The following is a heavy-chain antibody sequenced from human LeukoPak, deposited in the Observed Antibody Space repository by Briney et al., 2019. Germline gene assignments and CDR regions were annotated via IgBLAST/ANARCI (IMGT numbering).Heavy chain of an antibody. J-gene: IGHJ4*02. CDR2: ISWNSGSI. V-gene: IGHV3-9*01. CDR1: GFTFDDYA. CDR3: ARPMNTGGSGSHYRPLDY. D-gene: IGHD3-10*01. Sequence: PGGSLRLSCAASGFTFDDYAMHWVRQAPGKGLEWVSGISWNSGSIGYADSVKGRFTISRDNAQKSLYLQMNSLRVEDTAVYYCARPMNTGGSGSHYRPLDYWGQGTLVTVSS.